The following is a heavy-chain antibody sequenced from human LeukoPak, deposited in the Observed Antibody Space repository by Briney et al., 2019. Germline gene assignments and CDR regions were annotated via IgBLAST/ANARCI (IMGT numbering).Heavy chain of an antibody. V-gene: IGHV4-61*05. D-gene: IGHD3-10*01. CDR1: GGSISSSSYY. Sequence: SETLSLTCTVSGGSISSSSYYWSWIRQPPGKGLEWIGYIYYSGSTNYSPSLKSRVTISVDTSKNQFSLKLSSVTAADTAVYYCARRGPPYYFDYWGQGTLVTVSS. CDR3: ARRGPPYYFDY. CDR2: IYYSGST. J-gene: IGHJ4*02.